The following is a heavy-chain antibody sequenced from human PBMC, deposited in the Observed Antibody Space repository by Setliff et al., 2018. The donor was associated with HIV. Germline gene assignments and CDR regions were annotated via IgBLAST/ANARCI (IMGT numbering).Heavy chain of an antibody. Sequence: SETLSLTCTVSGGSISSYYWSWIRQPAGKGLEWIGRIYASGSTNYNPSLKSRVTISVDTSKNQLSLKLSSVTAADTAVYYCAREIYGGNGMDVWGKGTTVTVSS. V-gene: IGHV4-4*07. D-gene: IGHD4-17*01. CDR2: IYASGST. CDR3: AREIYGGNGMDV. CDR1: GGSISSYY. J-gene: IGHJ6*04.